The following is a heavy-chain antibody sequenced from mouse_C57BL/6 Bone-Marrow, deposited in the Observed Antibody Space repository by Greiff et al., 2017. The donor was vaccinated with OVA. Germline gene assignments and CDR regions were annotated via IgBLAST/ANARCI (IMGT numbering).Heavy chain of an antibody. J-gene: IGHJ2*01. D-gene: IGHD1-1*01. CDR1: GYTFTDYY. Sequence: EVQLQQSGPELVKPGASVKISCKASGYTFTDYYMNWVKQSHGKSLEWIGDINPNNGGTSYNQKFKGKATLTVDKSSSTAYMELRSLTSEDSAVYYCASSYYYGSRGYFDYWGQGTTLTVSS. CDR2: INPNNGGT. CDR3: ASSYYYGSRGYFDY. V-gene: IGHV1-26*01.